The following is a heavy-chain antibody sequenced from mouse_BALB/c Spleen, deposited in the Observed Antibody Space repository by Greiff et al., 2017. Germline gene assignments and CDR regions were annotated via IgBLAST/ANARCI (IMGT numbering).Heavy chain of an antibody. CDR2: ISSGSSTI. Sequence: EVKLVESGGGLVQPGGSRKLSCAASGFTFSSFGMHWVRQAPEKGLEWVAYISSGSSTIYYADTVKGRFTISRDNPKNTLFLQMTSLRSEDTAMYYCAIAVRYAMDYWGQGTSVTVSS. V-gene: IGHV5-17*02. CDR1: GFTFSSFG. J-gene: IGHJ4*01. D-gene: IGHD2-14*01. CDR3: AIAVRYAMDY.